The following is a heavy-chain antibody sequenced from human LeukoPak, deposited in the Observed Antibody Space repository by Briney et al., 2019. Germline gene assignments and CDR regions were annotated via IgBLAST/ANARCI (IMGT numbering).Heavy chain of an antibody. V-gene: IGHV4-34*01. J-gene: IGHJ4*02. CDR3: ARGSPRSVVVIRLPFDY. CDR1: GGSFSGYY. D-gene: IGHD3-22*01. Sequence: SETLSLTCAVYGGSFSGYYWSWIRQPPGKGLEWIGEINHSGRTNYNPSLKSRVTISVDTSKNQFSLKLSSVTAADTAVYYCARGSPRSVVVIRLPFDYWGQGTLVTVSS. CDR2: INHSGRT.